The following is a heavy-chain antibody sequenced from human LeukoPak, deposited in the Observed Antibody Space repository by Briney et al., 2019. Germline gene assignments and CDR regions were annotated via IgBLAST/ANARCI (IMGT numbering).Heavy chain of an antibody. Sequence: PSETLSLTCTVSGGSISSDYWSWIRQPPGKGLEWIGYIYYTGSTNYNPSLKSRVTISVDTSKNQFSLKLSSVTAADTAVYYCGRLFRSGSYYTSLDYWGQGTLVTVSS. V-gene: IGHV4-59*08. CDR2: IYYTGST. D-gene: IGHD3-10*01. CDR3: GRLFRSGSYYTSLDY. J-gene: IGHJ4*02. CDR1: GGSISSDY.